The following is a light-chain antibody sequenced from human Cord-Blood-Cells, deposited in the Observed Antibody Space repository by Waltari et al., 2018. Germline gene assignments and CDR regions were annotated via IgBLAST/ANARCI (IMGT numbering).Light chain of an antibody. CDR1: SSNIGSNY. CDR3: AAWDDSLSGVV. Sequence: QSVLTQPPSASGTPGQRVTISCSGSSSNIGSNYVYWLQQLPETAPKLLIYRTNLLTSGVPYRLSASTSVSLAALAIIVLRSVDEADYYLAAWDDSLSGVVFGGWTKLTVL. J-gene: IGLJ2*01. V-gene: IGLV1-47*01. CDR2: RTN.